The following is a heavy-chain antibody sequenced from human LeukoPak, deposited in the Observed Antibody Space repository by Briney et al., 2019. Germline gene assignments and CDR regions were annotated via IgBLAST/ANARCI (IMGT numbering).Heavy chain of an antibody. V-gene: IGHV3-21*01. CDR2: ISTSSSYI. CDR1: GISFGDYA. J-gene: IGHJ4*02. CDR3: ARGTLNIPGEHGAFDY. Sequence: GGSLRLSCRAYGISFGDYALSWFRQAPGKGLEWVSSISTSSSYIHYADSVKGRFTISRDNAKNSLYLQMNSLRAEDTAVYYCARGTLNIPGEHGAFDYWGQGTLVTVSS. D-gene: IGHD1-14*01.